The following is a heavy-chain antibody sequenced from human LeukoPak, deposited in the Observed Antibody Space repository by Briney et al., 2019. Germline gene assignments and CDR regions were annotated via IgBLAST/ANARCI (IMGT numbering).Heavy chain of an antibody. Sequence: PGGSLRLSCAASGSTFSSYAMSWVRQAPGRGLEWVSAISGIGGSTYYADSVKGRFTISRDHFKNTLYLQMNSLRAEDTAVYYCAKDRSLESSSWYGDYWGQGTLVTVSS. CDR1: GSTFSSYA. CDR2: ISGIGGST. D-gene: IGHD6-13*01. V-gene: IGHV3-23*01. J-gene: IGHJ4*02. CDR3: AKDRSLESSSWYGDY.